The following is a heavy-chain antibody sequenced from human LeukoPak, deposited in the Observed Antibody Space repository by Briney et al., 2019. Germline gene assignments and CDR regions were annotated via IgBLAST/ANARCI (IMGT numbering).Heavy chain of an antibody. CDR2: INHSGST. CDR3: ASGPRYGDYGRYFDL. V-gene: IGHV4-34*01. CDR1: GGSFSGYY. D-gene: IGHD4-17*01. J-gene: IGHJ2*01. Sequence: KPSETLSLTCAVYGGSFSGYYWSWIRQPPGKGLEWIGEINHSGSTNYNPSLKSRVTISVDTSKNQFSLKLSSVTAADTAVYYCASGPRYGDYGRYFDLWGRGTLVTVSS.